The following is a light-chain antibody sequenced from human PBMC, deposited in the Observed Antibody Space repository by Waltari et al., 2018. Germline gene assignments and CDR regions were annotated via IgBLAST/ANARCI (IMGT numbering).Light chain of an antibody. Sequence: QSVLTQPASVSGSPGQSITISCTGTSGDVGGYNYVSWYQQHPGKAPKLIIYDVTVRPSGISNRFSGSKSGNTAYLTISGLQAEDEADYYCCVNGVNKTYVFGSGTKVTVL. CDR3: CVNGVNKTYV. CDR2: DVT. CDR1: SGDVGGYNY. J-gene: IGLJ1*01. V-gene: IGLV2-14*03.